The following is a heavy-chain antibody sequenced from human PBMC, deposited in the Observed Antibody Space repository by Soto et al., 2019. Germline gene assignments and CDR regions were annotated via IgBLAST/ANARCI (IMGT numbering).Heavy chain of an antibody. Sequence: QVQLQESGPGLVKPSGTLSLTSSVSGDSVSSDAYYWTWIRQPPGKTLEWVGFILSSGGTSTIPSPGIRLGMSVDTSRNHFSILLTSVTVAHTGVYFFVKGFRSGLYVDSWGRGTLVTVSS. V-gene: IGHV4-61*08. CDR3: VKGFRSGLYVDS. D-gene: IGHD6-19*01. J-gene: IGHJ5*01. CDR2: ILSSGGT. CDR1: GDSVSSDAYY.